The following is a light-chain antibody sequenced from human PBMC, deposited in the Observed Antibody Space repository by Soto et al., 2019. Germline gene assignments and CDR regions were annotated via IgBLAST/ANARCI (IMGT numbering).Light chain of an antibody. V-gene: IGLV2-11*01. CDR3: CSYSGTYNFVV. J-gene: IGLJ2*01. CDR1: SSDIGGYHY. CDR2: DVS. Sequence: QSALTQPRSVSGSPGQSVTISCTGTSSDIGGYHYVSWYQQHPGKAPKFIIYDVSQRPSGVPDRFSGSKSGNTASLTISGLQAEDEGDYYCCSYSGTYNFVVFGGGTKVTVL.